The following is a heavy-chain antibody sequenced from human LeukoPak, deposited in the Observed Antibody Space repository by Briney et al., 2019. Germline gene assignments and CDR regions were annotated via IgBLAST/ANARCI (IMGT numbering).Heavy chain of an antibody. J-gene: IGHJ1*01. CDR1: GFTFSSYA. CDR2: ISYDGSNK. CDR3: ARAHDIVVVPAAMVFQH. V-gene: IGHV3-30-3*01. D-gene: IGHD2-2*01. Sequence: GGSLRLSCAASGFTFSSYAMHWVRQAPGKGLEWVAVISYDGSNKYYADSVKGRFTISRDNSKNTLYLQMNSLRAEDTAVYYCARAHDIVVVPAAMVFQHWGQGTLVTVSS.